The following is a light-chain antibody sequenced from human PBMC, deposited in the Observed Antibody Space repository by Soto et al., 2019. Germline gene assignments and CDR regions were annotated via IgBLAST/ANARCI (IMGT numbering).Light chain of an antibody. CDR2: EVS. CDR3: SSFTGTTTLDV. CDR1: SSDVGNYKY. V-gene: IGLV2-14*01. J-gene: IGLJ1*01. Sequence: QSVLTQPASVSGSPGQSITISCTGTSSDVGNYKYVSWYQQHPGKAPKLMIYEVSNRPSGVSNRFSGSKSGNTASLTISGLQAEDETDYYCSSFTGTTTLDVFGTGTKVTVL.